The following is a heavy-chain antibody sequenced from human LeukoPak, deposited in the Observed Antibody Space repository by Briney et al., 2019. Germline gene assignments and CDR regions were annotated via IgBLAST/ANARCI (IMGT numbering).Heavy chain of an antibody. CDR3: ARDLSYFDY. J-gene: IGHJ4*02. CDR2: MSGNGEST. V-gene: IGHV3-23*01. CDR1: GLTFRNYA. Sequence: GGSLRLSCAASGLTFRNYAMSWVRQAPGKGLEWVSAMSGNGESTDYADSVKGRFTISRDNSKNTLYLQMNSLRAEDTAVYYCARDLSYFDYWGQGTLVTVSS.